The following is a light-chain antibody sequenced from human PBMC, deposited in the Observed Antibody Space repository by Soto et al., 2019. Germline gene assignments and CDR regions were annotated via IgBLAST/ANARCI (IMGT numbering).Light chain of an antibody. Sequence: EIVLTQSPATLSLSPGERATLSCRASQSVSSSLAWYQQKPGRAPRLLIYDASYMATGIPARFSGSGSGTDFTLTISSLEPEDFAVYYCQQRYNWIFTFGPWTKLDIK. CDR3: QQRYNWIFT. CDR1: QSVSSS. V-gene: IGKV3-11*01. J-gene: IGKJ3*01. CDR2: DAS.